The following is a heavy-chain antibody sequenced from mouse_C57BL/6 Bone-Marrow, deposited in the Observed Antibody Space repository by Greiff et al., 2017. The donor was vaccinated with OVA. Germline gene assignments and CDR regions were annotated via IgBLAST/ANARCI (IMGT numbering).Heavy chain of an antibody. CDR3: ARRGYGSSFDY. V-gene: IGHV1-61*01. J-gene: IGHJ2*01. D-gene: IGHD1-1*01. CDR2: IYPSDSET. CDR1: GYTFTSYW. Sequence: QVQLQQPGAELVRPGSSVKLSCKASGYTFTSYWMDWVKQRPGQGLEWIGNIYPSDSETHYNQKFKDKATLTVDKSSSTAYMQLSSLTSEDSAVYYCARRGYGSSFDYWGQGTTLTVSS.